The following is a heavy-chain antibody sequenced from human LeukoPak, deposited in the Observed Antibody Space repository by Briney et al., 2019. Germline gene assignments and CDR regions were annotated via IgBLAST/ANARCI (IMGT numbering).Heavy chain of an antibody. J-gene: IGHJ4*02. Sequence: PGGSLRLSCAASGFTSSSYWMSWVRQAPGKGLEWVSSISSSSSYIYYADSVKGRFTISRDNAKSSLYLQMNSLRAEDTAVYYCARDRYGDYVFDDWGQGTLVTVSS. CDR3: ARDRYGDYVFDD. D-gene: IGHD4-17*01. CDR2: ISSSSSYI. V-gene: IGHV3-21*01. CDR1: GFTSSSYW.